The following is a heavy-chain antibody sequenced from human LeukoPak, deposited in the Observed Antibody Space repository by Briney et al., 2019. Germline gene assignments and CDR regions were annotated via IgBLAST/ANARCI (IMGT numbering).Heavy chain of an antibody. CDR2: ISSSSSTL. CDR1: GFTFSSYS. Sequence: GSLRLSCAASGFTFSSYSMNWVRQAPGKGLEWVSYISSSSSTLYYADSVKGRFTISRDNAKNSLYLQMNSLRAEDTAVYYCARDYVGATTPYFDYWGQGTLVTVSS. V-gene: IGHV3-48*01. J-gene: IGHJ4*02. D-gene: IGHD1-26*01. CDR3: ARDYVGATTPYFDY.